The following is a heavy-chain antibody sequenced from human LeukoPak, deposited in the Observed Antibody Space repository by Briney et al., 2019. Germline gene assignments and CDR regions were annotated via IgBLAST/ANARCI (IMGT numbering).Heavy chain of an antibody. J-gene: IGHJ6*03. CDR1: GFTLRCYA. Sequence: PGGPLRLSCAASGFTLRCYAMSWVRQAPGKGLEWVSGISGSDSTTYYADSVKGRFTVSRDNSKNTLYLQMNGLSVQETAGYYCAKDRRPQQLEGDLMDVWGKGTTVTVSS. CDR2: ISGSDSTT. D-gene: IGHD6-13*01. CDR3: AKDRRPQQLEGDLMDV. V-gene: IGHV3-23*01.